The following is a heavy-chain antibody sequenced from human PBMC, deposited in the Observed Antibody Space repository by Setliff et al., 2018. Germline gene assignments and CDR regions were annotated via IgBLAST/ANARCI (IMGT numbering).Heavy chain of an antibody. D-gene: IGHD5-12*01. CDR2: FIPVLSSA. J-gene: IGHJ3*02. V-gene: IGHV1-69*11. Sequence: SVTVSCKVSGGSFSNYAINWVRQVSGQGLEWMGRFIPVLSSADYSQRFQGRVTFTADESTTTVFMELSSLRSEDTAVYFCARWLSSDPFDIWGQGTVVTVSS. CDR3: ARWLSSDPFDI. CDR1: GGSFSNYA.